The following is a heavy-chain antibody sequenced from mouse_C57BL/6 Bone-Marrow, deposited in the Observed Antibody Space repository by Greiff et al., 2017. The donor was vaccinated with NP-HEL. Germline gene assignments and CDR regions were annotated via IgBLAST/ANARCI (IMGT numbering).Heavy chain of an antibody. D-gene: IGHD1-1*01. V-gene: IGHV1-76*01. CDR3: ARSGYYYGSVY. CDR1: GYTFTDYY. CDR2: IYPGSGNT. J-gene: IGHJ2*01. Sequence: VQLQQSGAELVRPGASVKLSCKASGYTFTDYYINWVKQRPGQGLEWIARIYPGSGNTYYNEKFKGKATLTAEKSSSTAYMQLSSLTSEDSAVYFCARSGYYYGSVYWGQGTTLTVSS.